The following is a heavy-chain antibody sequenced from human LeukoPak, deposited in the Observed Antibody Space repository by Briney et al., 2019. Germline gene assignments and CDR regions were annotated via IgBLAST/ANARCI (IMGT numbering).Heavy chain of an antibody. V-gene: IGHV3-74*01. Sequence: GGSLRLSCAASRFTFNTYWMHWVRHSPGKGLVWVSRINSDGSSTTYADSVKGRFTISRDNAKNTVYLQMNSLRDEDTAVYYCTKGGTVGFDSWGQGTVVTVSS. CDR3: TKGGTVGFDS. D-gene: IGHD1-1*01. CDR1: RFTFNTYW. CDR2: INSDGSST. J-gene: IGHJ4*02.